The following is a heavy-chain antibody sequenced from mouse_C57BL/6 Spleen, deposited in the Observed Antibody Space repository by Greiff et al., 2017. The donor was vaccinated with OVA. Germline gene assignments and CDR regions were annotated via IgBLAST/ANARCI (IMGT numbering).Heavy chain of an antibody. CDR1: GFSLTSYG. CDR2: IWSGGST. CDR3: ARILTGTDYYAMDY. D-gene: IGHD4-1*01. Sequence: QVQLQQSGPGLVQPSQSLSITCTVSGFSLTSYGVHWVRQSPGKGLEWLGVIWSGGSTDYNAAFISRLSISKDNSTSQVFFKMNSLQADDTAIYYCARILTGTDYYAMDYWGQGTSVTVSS. J-gene: IGHJ4*01. V-gene: IGHV2-2*01.